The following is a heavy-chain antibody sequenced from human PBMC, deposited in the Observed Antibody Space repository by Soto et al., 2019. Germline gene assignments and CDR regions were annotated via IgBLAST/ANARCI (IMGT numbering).Heavy chain of an antibody. CDR1: GASISSSSYY. D-gene: IGHD1-26*01. CDR3: ARRQSGSYFDY. V-gene: IGHV4-39*01. CDR2: FYYTGST. J-gene: IGHJ4*02. Sequence: QLQLQESGPGLVKPSETLSLTCSVSGASISSSSYYWGWIRQPPGKGLEWIVSFYYTGSTSYSPSLKSRVTISVDTSKNQFAMKLSSVTAADTAVYYCARRQSGSYFDYWGQGTLVTVSS.